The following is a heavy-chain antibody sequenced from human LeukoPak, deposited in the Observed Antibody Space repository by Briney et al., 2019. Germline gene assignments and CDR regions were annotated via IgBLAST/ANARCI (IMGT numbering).Heavy chain of an antibody. V-gene: IGHV4-59*01. CDR2: IYYSGST. J-gene: IGHJ4*02. CDR3: ARGVNTASFDY. CDR1: GGSISSDY. D-gene: IGHD5-18*01. Sequence: SETLSLTCTVSGGSISSDYWSWIRQPPGRGLEWIGYIYYSGSTNYNPSLKSRATISVDTSKNQFSLKLSSVTAADTAVYYCARGVNTASFDYWGQGTLVTVSS.